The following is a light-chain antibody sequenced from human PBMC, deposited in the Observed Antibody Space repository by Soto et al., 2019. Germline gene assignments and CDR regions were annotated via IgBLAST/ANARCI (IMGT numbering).Light chain of an antibody. Sequence: QAVVTQEPSLTVSPGGRVTLTCASSTAAVTSGFYPNWFQQKPGQAPRALIYSTNNKHSWIPSRCSGSLLGGKAALTLSGVEPEDEADYYCLLCFGGARVFGGGTQLTVL. CDR3: LLCFGGARV. V-gene: IGLV7-43*01. CDR2: STN. CDR1: TAAVTSGFY. J-gene: IGLJ2*01.